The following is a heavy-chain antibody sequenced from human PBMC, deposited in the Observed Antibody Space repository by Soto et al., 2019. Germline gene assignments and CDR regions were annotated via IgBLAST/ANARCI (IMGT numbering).Heavy chain of an antibody. CDR1: GDSVSSNSAA. J-gene: IGHJ4*02. V-gene: IGHV6-1*01. CDR3: ARGDQWLDY. D-gene: IGHD6-19*01. CDR2: TYYRSKWSN. Sequence: SQXLSLTCVISGDSVSSNSAAWNWIRQSPSRGLEWLGRTYYRSKWSNDYAVSVKSRITINPDTSKNQLSLQVNSVIPEDTAVYYCARGDQWLDYWGQGTLVTVS.